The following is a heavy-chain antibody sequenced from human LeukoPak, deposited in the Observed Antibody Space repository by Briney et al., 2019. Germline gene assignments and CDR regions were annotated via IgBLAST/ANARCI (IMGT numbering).Heavy chain of an antibody. J-gene: IGHJ3*02. CDR1: GYTFTSYG. V-gene: IGHV1-18*01. Sequence: GASVKVSCKASGYTFTSYGISWVRQAPGQGLEWMGWISGYNGNTNYAQKVQARVTMTTDTSTSTAYMELRSLRSDDTAVYYCARGAGYYDFLTGWVHTGAFAFDIWGQGTMVTVSS. CDR3: ARGAGYYDFLTGWVHTGAFAFDI. D-gene: IGHD3-9*01. CDR2: ISGYNGNT.